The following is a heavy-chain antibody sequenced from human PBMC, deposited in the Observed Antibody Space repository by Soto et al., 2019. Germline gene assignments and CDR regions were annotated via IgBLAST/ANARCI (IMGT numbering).Heavy chain of an antibody. CDR3: ARVFVVVPAAHTTPEKYYFDY. J-gene: IGHJ4*02. CDR1: GGSISSGDYY. Sequence: SETLSLTCTVSGGSISSGDYYWSWIRQPPGKGLEWIGYIYYSGSTYYNPSLKSRVTISVDTSKNQFSLKLSSVTAADTAVYYCARVFVVVPAAHTTPEKYYFDYWGQGTLVTVSS. V-gene: IGHV4-30-4*01. CDR2: IYYSGST. D-gene: IGHD2-2*01.